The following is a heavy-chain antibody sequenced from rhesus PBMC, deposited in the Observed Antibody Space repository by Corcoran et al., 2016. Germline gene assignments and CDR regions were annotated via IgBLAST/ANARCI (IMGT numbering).Heavy chain of an antibody. Sequence: EVQLVESGGGLVQPGGSLRLSCAASGFTFSSYGLSWVCQAPGTGVVWVSSLSNCESNTYYADYVKGRFTSSRDNSKNTLSLQMNSLRAEDTAVYYCAKDSRWTVTTRLDYWGQGVLVTVSS. CDR1: GFTFSSYG. D-gene: IGHD4-23*01. CDR2: LSNCESNT. J-gene: IGHJ4*01. CDR3: AKDSRWTVTTRLDY. V-gene: IGHV3S5*01.